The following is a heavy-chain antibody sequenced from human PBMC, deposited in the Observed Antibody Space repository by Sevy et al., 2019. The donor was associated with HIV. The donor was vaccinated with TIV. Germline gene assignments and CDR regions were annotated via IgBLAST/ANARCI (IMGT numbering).Heavy chain of an antibody. CDR2: FDPEDGET. CDR1: GSTLTQLS. D-gene: IGHD3-22*01. CDR3: ATTKDYYDSSGSPFDY. Sequence: ASVKVSCKVSGSTLTQLSIHWVRQAPGKGLEWMGSFDPEDGETVYAQRFQGTVTMTEDRSTDTAYMELSSLRSEDTAVYFCATTKDYYDSSGSPFDYWGQGTLVTVSS. V-gene: IGHV1-24*01. J-gene: IGHJ4*02.